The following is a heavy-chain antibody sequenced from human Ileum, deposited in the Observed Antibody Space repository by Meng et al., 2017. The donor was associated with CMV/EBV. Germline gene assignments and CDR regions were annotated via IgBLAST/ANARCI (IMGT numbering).Heavy chain of an antibody. Sequence: GESLKISCAASGFTFSSFSMNWVRQAPGKGLEWVSSISSGSSYIYYADSLKGRFTISRDNPKNSLYLQMSSLRAEDTAVYYCARSDRAAYGDYITYYYGMDVWGQGTTVTVSS. D-gene: IGHD4-17*01. J-gene: IGHJ6*02. CDR3: ARSDRAAYGDYITYYYGMDV. V-gene: IGHV3-21*01. CDR2: ISSGSSYI. CDR1: GFTFSSFS.